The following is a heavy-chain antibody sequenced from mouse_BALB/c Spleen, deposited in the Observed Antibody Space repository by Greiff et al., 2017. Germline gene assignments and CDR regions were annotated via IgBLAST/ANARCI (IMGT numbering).Heavy chain of an antibody. V-gene: IGHV5-6-5*01. CDR1: GFTYSSYA. CDR3: ARGGYAKAYAMDY. Sequence: DVMLVESGGGLVKPGGSLKLSCAASGFTYSSYAMSWVRQTPEKRLEWVASISSGGSTYYPDSVKGRFTISRDNARNILYLQMSSLRSEDTAMYYCARGGYAKAYAMDYWGQGTSVTVSS. D-gene: IGHD2-1*01. CDR2: ISSGGST. J-gene: IGHJ4*01.